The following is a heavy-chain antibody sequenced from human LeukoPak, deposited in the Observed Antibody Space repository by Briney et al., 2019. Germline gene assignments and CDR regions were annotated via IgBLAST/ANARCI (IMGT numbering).Heavy chain of an antibody. D-gene: IGHD5-18*01. CDR3: ARVASGYSYGCGKGPFDY. Sequence: ASVKVSCKASGYTFTSYYKHWVRQAPGQGLEWMGIINPSGGSTSYAQKFQGRVTMTRDTSTSTVYMELSSLRSEDTAVYYCARVASGYSYGCGKGPFDYWGQGTLVTVSS. CDR2: INPSGGST. CDR1: GYTFTSYY. V-gene: IGHV1-46*03. J-gene: IGHJ4*02.